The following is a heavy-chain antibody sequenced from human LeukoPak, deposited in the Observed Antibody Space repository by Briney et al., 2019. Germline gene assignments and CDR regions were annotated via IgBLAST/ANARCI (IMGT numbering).Heavy chain of an antibody. D-gene: IGHD3-22*01. CDR1: GGSISSGSYY. J-gene: IGHJ4*02. CDR3: ARVTGYMIEDYFDY. CDR2: IYTSGST. Sequence: SQTLSLTCTVSGGSISSGSYYWSWIRQPAGKGLEWIGRIYTSGSTNYNPSLKSRVTISVDTSKNQFSLKLSSVTAADTAVYYCARVTGYMIEDYFDYWGQGTLVTVSS. V-gene: IGHV4-61*02.